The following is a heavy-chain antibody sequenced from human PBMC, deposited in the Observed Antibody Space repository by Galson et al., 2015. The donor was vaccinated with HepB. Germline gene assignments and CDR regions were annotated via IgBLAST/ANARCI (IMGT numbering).Heavy chain of an antibody. CDR1: AFAFSSYA. Sequence: SLRLSCAASAFAFSSYAMSWVRQAPGKGLEWVSAISGSRGSTYYADSVKGRFTISRDNSRSTMYLQMNSLRAEDTAVYYCAGGFTIFDYWGQGTLVTVSS. J-gene: IGHJ4*02. D-gene: IGHD3-3*01. V-gene: IGHV3-23*01. CDR3: AGGFTIFDY. CDR2: ISGSRGST.